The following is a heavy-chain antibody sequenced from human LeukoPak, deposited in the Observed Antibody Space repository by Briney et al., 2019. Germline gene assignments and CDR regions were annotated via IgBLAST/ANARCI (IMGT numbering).Heavy chain of an antibody. Sequence: GGSLRLSCAASGFTFSSYDMHWVRQATGKGLEWVSAIGTAGDTYYPGSVKGRFTISRENAKNSLYLQMNSLRAEDTAVYYCARAPLWFGELAFDYWGQGTLVTVSS. CDR3: ARAPLWFGELAFDY. CDR1: GFTFSSYD. CDR2: IGTAGDT. D-gene: IGHD3-10*01. V-gene: IGHV3-13*01. J-gene: IGHJ4*02.